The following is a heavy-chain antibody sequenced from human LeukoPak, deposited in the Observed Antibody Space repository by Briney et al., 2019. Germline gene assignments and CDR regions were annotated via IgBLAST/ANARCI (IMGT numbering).Heavy chain of an antibody. CDR2: IDSGGSWT. Sequence: GGSLRLSCAASGNYWIHWVRQAPGKGLVWVSHIDSGGSWTSYADSVKGRFTISKDNAKNTVYLQMNNLRAEDTAVYYCVSFYETYWGRGTLVTVSS. V-gene: IGHV3-74*01. CDR1: GNYW. CDR3: VSFYETY. J-gene: IGHJ4*02. D-gene: IGHD2/OR15-2a*01.